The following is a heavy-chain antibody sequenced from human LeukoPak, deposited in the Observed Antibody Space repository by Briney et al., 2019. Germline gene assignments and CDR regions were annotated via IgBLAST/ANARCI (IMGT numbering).Heavy chain of an antibody. V-gene: IGHV1-46*01. CDR1: GYTFTSYY. CDR2: INPSGGST. CDR3: ARGLRYCSGGSCYWFDP. D-gene: IGHD2-15*01. J-gene: IGHJ5*02. Sequence: GASVKVSCKASGYTFTSYYMHWVRQAPGQGLEWMGIINPSGGSTSYAQKFQGRVTMTRDMSTSTVYMELSSLRSEDTAVYYCARGLRYCSGGSCYWFDPWGQGTLVTVSS.